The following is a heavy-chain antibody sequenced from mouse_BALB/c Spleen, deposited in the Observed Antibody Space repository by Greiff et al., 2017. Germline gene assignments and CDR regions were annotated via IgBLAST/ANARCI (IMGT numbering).Heavy chain of an antibody. CDR2: IDTANGNT. CDR1: GFNIKDTY. CDR3: ARYVTMITTNFDY. V-gene: IGHV14-3*02. Sequence: VQLQQSGAELVKPGASVKLSCTASGFNIKDTYMHWVKQRPEQGLEWIGRIDTANGNTKYEPKFQGKATITADTYSNPAYLQLSSLTSEDTAVYYCARYVTMITTNFDYWGQGTTLTVSS. D-gene: IGHD2-4*01. J-gene: IGHJ2*01.